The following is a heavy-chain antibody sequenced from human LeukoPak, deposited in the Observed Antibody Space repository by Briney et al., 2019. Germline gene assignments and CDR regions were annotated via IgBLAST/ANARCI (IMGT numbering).Heavy chain of an antibody. Sequence: GGSLRLSCAASGFTFSSYGMHWVRQAPGKGLEYVSGISSNGGSTYNADSVKGRFTISRDNSENTVYLQMSSLRPEDTALYYCVKRTGLYFDYWGQGTLVTVSS. J-gene: IGHJ4*02. CDR2: ISSNGGST. CDR1: GFTFSSYG. CDR3: VKRTGLYFDY. D-gene: IGHD1-1*01. V-gene: IGHV3-64D*09.